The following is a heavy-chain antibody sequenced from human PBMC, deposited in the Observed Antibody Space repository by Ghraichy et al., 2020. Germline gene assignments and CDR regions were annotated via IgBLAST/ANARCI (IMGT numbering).Heavy chain of an antibody. V-gene: IGHV4-34*01. J-gene: IGHJ5*02. Sequence: SETLSLTCAVYGGSFTAFYWTWIRQPPGKGLEWIGEINSRGSTFYTPSLRGRVTMSIDTSKNPFSLNLTSVNAADTAVYYCASIDRSGTTNYTKRNFFDPWGEGSMGTVAS. D-gene: IGHD3-22*01. CDR3: ASIDRSGTTNYTKRNFFDP. CDR2: INSRGST. CDR1: GGSFTAFY.